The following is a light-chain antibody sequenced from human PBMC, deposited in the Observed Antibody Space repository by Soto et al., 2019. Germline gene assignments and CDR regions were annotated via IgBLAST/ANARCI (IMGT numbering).Light chain of an antibody. CDR2: AAS. CDR3: LQYNNYPWA. CDR1: QGIRSD. Sequence: DIQMTQSPSSLSASVGDRVTLTCRASQGIRSDLVWYQQKPGKSPTRLMYAASTLDSGVPSRFSGSGSGTEFTLTISSLQPEDFATYYCLQYNNYPWAFGQGTKVDIK. V-gene: IGKV1-17*01. J-gene: IGKJ1*01.